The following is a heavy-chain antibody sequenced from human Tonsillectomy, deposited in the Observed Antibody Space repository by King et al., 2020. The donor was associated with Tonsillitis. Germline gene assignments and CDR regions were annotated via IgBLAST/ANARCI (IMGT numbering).Heavy chain of an antibody. CDR2: IYHSGST. D-gene: IGHD6-19*01. CDR1: GGSISSSHW. Sequence: QMQLQESGPGLVKPSGTLSLTCAVSGGSISSSHWWSWVRQPPGKGLEWIGEIYHSGSTNYNPSLKSRVTISVDKSKNQFSLRLTSVTAADTAVYYCARETYSSLPTVAEYFQHWGQGTLVTVSS. CDR3: ARETYSSLPTVAEYFQH. V-gene: IGHV4-4*02. J-gene: IGHJ1*01.